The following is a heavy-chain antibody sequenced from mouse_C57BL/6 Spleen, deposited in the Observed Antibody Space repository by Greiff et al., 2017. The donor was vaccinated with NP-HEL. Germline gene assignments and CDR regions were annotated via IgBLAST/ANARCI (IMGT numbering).Heavy chain of an antibody. V-gene: IGHV1-72*01. CDR2: IDPNSGGT. Sequence: QVQLQQPGAELVKPGASVKLSCKASGYTFTSYWMHWVKQRPGRGLEWIGSIDPNSGGTKYNEKFKSKATLTVDKPSSTAYMQLSSLTSEDSAVYCCARSGLNWYWYFDVWGTGTTVTVSS. CDR3: ARSGLNWYWYFDV. D-gene: IGHD4-1*01. CDR1: GYTFTSYW. J-gene: IGHJ1*03.